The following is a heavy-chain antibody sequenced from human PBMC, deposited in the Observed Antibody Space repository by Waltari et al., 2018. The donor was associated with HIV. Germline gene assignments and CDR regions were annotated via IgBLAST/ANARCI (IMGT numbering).Heavy chain of an antibody. D-gene: IGHD6-19*01. CDR1: GGSISSYY. Sequence: VSGGSISSYYWSWIRQPPGKGLEWIGYIYYSGSTNYNPSLKSRVTISVDTSKNQFSLKLSSVTAADTAVYYCARGDSGCHDYWGQGTLVTVSS. V-gene: IGHV4-59*01. CDR2: IYYSGST. J-gene: IGHJ4*02. CDR3: ARGDSGCHDY.